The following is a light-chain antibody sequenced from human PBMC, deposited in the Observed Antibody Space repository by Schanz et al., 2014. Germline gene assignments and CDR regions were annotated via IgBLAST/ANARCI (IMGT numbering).Light chain of an antibody. J-gene: IGLJ2*01. V-gene: IGLV1-47*01. Sequence: QSVLTQPPSASGTPGQRVTISCSGSSSNIGSNYVYWYQQLPGTAPKLLIYRNNQRPSGVPDRFSGSKSGTSASLAITGLQAEDEADYYCQSYDVSLSGFVVFGGGTKVTVL. CDR1: SSNIGSNY. CDR2: RNN. CDR3: QSYDVSLSGFVV.